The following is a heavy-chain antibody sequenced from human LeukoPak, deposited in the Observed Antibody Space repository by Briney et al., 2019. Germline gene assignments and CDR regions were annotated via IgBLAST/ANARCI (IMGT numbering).Heavy chain of an antibody. D-gene: IGHD5-18*01. CDR2: INHSGST. CDR1: GGSFSGYY. Sequence: PSETLSLTCAVYGGSFSGYYWSWIRQPPGKGLEWIGEINHSGSTNYNPSLKSRVTISVGTSKNQFSLKLSSVTAADTAVYYCAVAGYGRRFDHWGQGTLVSVSS. J-gene: IGHJ4*02. V-gene: IGHV4-34*01. CDR3: AVAGYGRRFDH.